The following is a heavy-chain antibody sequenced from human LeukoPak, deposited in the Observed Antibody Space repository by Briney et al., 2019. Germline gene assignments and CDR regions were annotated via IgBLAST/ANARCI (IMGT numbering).Heavy chain of an antibody. J-gene: IGHJ4*02. D-gene: IGHD6-6*01. Sequence: GGSLRLSCAASGFTFSSYGMHWVRQAPGKGLEWVAVISYDGSNKYYADSVKGRFTISRDNSKNTLYLQMNGLRAEDTAVYYCARSYGGSSSGVGDHFDYWGQGTLVTVSS. V-gene: IGHV3-30*03. CDR2: ISYDGSNK. CDR1: GFTFSSYG. CDR3: ARSYGGSSSGVGDHFDY.